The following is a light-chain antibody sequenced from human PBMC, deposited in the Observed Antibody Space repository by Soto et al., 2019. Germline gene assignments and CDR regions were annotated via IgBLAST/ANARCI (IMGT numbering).Light chain of an antibody. Sequence: EIVLTQSPGTLSLSPGERATLSCRASQSVFSSLAWYQQKPGQAPRLLISDASNRATGVPARFSGSGSGTDFTLTISSLEPEDFAVYYCQQRNILPLTFGGGTKVDIK. J-gene: IGKJ4*01. CDR3: QQRNILPLT. CDR1: QSVFSS. V-gene: IGKV3-11*01. CDR2: DAS.